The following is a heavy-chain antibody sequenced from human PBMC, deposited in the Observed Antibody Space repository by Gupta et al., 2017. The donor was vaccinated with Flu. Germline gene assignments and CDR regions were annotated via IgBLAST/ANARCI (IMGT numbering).Heavy chain of an antibody. V-gene: IGHV3-23*01. CDR1: GLTFSSYG. CDR2: IGVSAANT. D-gene: IGHD2-15*01. J-gene: IGHJ4*02. Sequence: EVQLLESGGGLVQPGGSLRLSCAVSGLTFSSYGMSWVRQSPGKGPQWVSAIGVSAANTKYADSVKGRFTSSRDNSKNTLYLQMNSLRAEDTAVDDCVKDLSSQTDPDYWGQGTLGTVSS. CDR3: VKDLSSQTDPDY.